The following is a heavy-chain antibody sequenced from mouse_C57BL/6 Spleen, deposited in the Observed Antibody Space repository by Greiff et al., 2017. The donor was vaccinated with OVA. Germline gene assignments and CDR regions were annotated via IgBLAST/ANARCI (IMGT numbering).Heavy chain of an antibody. D-gene: IGHD1-1*01. CDR2: IHPNSGST. J-gene: IGHJ4*01. CDR3: ARNYYGSSWAMDY. CDR1: GYTFTSYW. V-gene: IGHV1-64*01. Sequence: QVQLQQPGAELVKPGASVKLSCKASGYTFTSYWMHWVKQRPGQGLEWIGVIHPNSGSTNYNEKFKSKATLTVDKSSSTAYMQLSSLTSEDSAVYYCARNYYGSSWAMDYWGQGTSVTVSS.